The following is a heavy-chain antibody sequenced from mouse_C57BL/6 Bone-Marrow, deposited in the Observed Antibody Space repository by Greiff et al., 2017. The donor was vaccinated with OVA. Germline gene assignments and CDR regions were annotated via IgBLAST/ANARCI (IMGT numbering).Heavy chain of an antibody. CDR1: GYTFTSYW. Sequence: VQLQQPGAELVKPGASVKMSCKASGYTFTSYWITWVKQRPGQGLEWIGDIYPGSGSTNYNEKFKSKATLTVDTSSSTAYMQLSSLTSEDSAVYYCALNDDGSSNYYAMDYWGQGTSVTVSS. V-gene: IGHV1-55*01. CDR3: ALNDDGSSNYYAMDY. D-gene: IGHD1-1*01. J-gene: IGHJ4*01. CDR2: IYPGSGST.